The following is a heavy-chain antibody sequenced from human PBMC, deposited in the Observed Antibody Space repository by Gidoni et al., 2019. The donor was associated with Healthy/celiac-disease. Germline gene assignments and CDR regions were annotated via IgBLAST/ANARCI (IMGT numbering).Heavy chain of an antibody. J-gene: IGHJ5*02. CDR2: ISGSGGST. CDR1: GFTFSSYA. CDR3: AKDLISDYSNFNWFDP. D-gene: IGHD4-4*01. Sequence: EVQLLESGGGLVQPGGSLRLSCAASGFTFSSYAMSWVRQAPGKGLEWVSAISGSGGSTYYADSVKGRFTISRDNSKNTLYLQMNSLRAEDTAVYYCAKDLISDYSNFNWFDPWGQGTLVTVSS. V-gene: IGHV3-23*01.